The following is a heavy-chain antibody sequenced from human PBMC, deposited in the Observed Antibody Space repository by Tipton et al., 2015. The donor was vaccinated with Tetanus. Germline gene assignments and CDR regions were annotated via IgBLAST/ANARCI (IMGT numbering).Heavy chain of an antibody. CDR2: IITIFGTA. J-gene: IGHJ4*02. V-gene: IGHV1-69*01. CDR3: ASRCSSTSCYTASGGDY. D-gene: IGHD2-2*02. CDR1: GGTFSSYA. Sequence: QLVQSGAEVKKPGSSVKVSCKASGGTFSSYAISWVRQAPGQGLEWMGGIITIFGTANYAQKFQGRVTITADESTSPAYMELSSLRSEDTAVYYCASRCSSTSCYTASGGDYWGQGTLVTVSS.